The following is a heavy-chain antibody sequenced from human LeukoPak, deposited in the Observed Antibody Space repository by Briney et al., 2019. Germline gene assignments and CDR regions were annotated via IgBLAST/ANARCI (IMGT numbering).Heavy chain of an antibody. CDR3: AAPLYSSSWRRNADAFDI. J-gene: IGHJ3*02. CDR2: ISSSSSTI. Sequence: GGSLRLSCAASGFTFSSYSMNWVRQAPGKGLEWVSYISSSSSTIYYADSVKGRFTISRDNAKNSLYLRMNSLRDEDTAVYYCAAPLYSSSWRRNADAFDIWGQGTMVTVSS. CDR1: GFTFSSYS. D-gene: IGHD6-13*01. V-gene: IGHV3-48*02.